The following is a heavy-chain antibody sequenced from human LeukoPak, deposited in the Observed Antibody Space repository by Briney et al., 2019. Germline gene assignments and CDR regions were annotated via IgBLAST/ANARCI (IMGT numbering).Heavy chain of an antibody. J-gene: IGHJ4*02. D-gene: IGHD3-10*01. V-gene: IGHV3-23*01. CDR3: AKSVYHSGNY. CDR2: ISGSTT. CDR1: GFTISTYG. Sequence: GGSLRLSCAASGFTISTYGMSWVRQAPGKGLEWVSSISGSTTYHADSVKGRFTISRDNSKNTVSLQMNSLRAEDTAVYYCAKSVYHSGNYWGQGTLVTVSS.